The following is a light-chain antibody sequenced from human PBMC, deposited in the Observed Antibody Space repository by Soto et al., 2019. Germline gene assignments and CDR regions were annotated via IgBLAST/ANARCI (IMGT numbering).Light chain of an antibody. Sequence: QSALTQPPSASGTPGQRVTISCSGSGSNIGSNTVNWYQQLPGTAPKVVIHSNDQRPSGVPDRFSASKSGTSASLAISGLQSEDEADYYCEAWDDSLSGPVLGGGTKVTVL. V-gene: IGLV1-44*01. J-gene: IGLJ2*01. CDR3: EAWDDSLSGPV. CDR2: SND. CDR1: GSNIGSNT.